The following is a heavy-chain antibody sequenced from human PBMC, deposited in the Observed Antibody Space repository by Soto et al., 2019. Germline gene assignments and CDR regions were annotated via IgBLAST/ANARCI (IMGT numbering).Heavy chain of an antibody. CDR1: GGSISSSDYY. D-gene: IGHD1-1*01. Sequence: SETLSLTCTVSGGSISSSDYYWSWIRHPPGKGLEWIGYIYYSGSTYYNPSLKSRVTISVDTSKNQFSLKLSSVTAADTAVYYCARVQLFAFDIWGQGTMVTVSS. CDR3: ARVQLFAFDI. CDR2: IYYSGST. J-gene: IGHJ3*02. V-gene: IGHV4-30-4*01.